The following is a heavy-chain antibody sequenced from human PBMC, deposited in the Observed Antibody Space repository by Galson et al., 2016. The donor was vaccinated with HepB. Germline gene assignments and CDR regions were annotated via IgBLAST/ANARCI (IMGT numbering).Heavy chain of an antibody. CDR3: VKALVGPIFGVVSNLDY. CDR1: GFTFSNYA. D-gene: IGHD3-3*01. J-gene: IGHJ4*02. CDR2: IGSDWTTT. Sequence: SLRLSCASSGFTFSNYAMHWVRPAPETGLEYVSAIGSDWTTTYYSASFRGRFTISRDNSKTTPYLQMNSLRADDTGVYYCVKALVGPIFGVVSNLDYWGQGTLVTVSS. V-gene: IGHV3-64D*06.